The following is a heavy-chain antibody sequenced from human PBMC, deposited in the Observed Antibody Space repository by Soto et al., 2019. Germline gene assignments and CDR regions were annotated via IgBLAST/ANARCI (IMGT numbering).Heavy chain of an antibody. Sequence: QVQLQESGPGLVKPSQTLSLTCTVSGGSISSGDYYWSWIRPPPGKGLEWIGYIYYSVSTYYNPSLKSRVTISVDTSKNQFALKLSSVTAADTAVYYCARVGGFGATTIDYWGQGTLVTFSS. CDR2: IYYSVST. D-gene: IGHD3-10*01. CDR3: ARVGGFGATTIDY. J-gene: IGHJ4*02. V-gene: IGHV4-30-4*01. CDR1: GGSISSGDYY.